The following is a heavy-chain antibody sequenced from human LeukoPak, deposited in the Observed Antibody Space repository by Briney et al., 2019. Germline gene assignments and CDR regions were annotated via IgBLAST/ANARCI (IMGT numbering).Heavy chain of an antibody. CDR3: ARTLYYDSSGYYYPPPQGTPFFDY. V-gene: IGHV1-69*04. D-gene: IGHD3-22*01. Sequence: SVKVSCKASGGTFSSYAISWVRQAPGQGLEWMGRIVPILGIANYAQKFQGRVTITADKSTSTAYMELSSLRSEDTAVYYCARTLYYDSSGYYYPPPQGTPFFDYWGQGTLVTVSS. CDR1: GGTFSSYA. J-gene: IGHJ4*02. CDR2: IVPILGIA.